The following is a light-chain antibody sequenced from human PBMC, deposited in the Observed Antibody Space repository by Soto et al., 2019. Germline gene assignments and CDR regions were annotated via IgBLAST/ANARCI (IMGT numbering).Light chain of an antibody. CDR3: QQYNDYPYT. J-gene: IGKJ2*01. CDR1: QTADKW. Sequence: DIQVTQSPSTLSASVGDRVIIACRASQTADKWVAWYQQKPGKAPNVLIYYASRLESGVPSRFSGSGSGTLFTLTISNLQPDDFATYYCQQYNDYPYTFGQGTKVEI. V-gene: IGKV1-5*01. CDR2: YAS.